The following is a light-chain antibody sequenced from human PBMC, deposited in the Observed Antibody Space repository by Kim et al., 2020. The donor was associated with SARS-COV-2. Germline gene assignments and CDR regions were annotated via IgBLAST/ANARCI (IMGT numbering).Light chain of an antibody. CDR3: QQYGGSPWT. Sequence: SPGERATPPCRASQSVSSNDLAWYQQKPGQSPRLLIYGASSRATGIPDRFSGSGSGTDFTLTISRLDPEDFAVYYCQQYGGSPWTFGQGTKVDIK. CDR2: GAS. J-gene: IGKJ1*01. CDR1: QSVSSND. V-gene: IGKV3-20*01.